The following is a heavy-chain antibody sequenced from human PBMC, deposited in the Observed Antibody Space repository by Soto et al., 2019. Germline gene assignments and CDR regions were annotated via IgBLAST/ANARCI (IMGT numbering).Heavy chain of an antibody. V-gene: IGHV1-18*01. D-gene: IGHD1-26*01. J-gene: IGHJ3*01. Sequence: ASVKVSCKASGYTFTSYGISWVRQAPGQGLEWMGWIIAYIGKTNYAQDFQGSVTMTRDTSTSVVYMELSSLRSEDTAVYYCAREPRVVGTTRSDGFDFWGQGTMVTVSS. CDR1: GYTFTSYG. CDR3: AREPRVVGTTRSDGFDF. CDR2: IIAYIGKT.